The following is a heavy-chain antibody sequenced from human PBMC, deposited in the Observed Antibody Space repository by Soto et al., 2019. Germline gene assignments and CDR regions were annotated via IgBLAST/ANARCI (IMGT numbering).Heavy chain of an antibody. Sequence: ASVKVSCKASGYAFTGYYMHWVRQAPGQGLEWMGWINPNSGGTNYAQKFQGRVTMTRDTSISTAYMELSRLRSDDTAVYYCARGSPTYYYGSGSRSYYYYGMDVWGQGTTVTVSS. D-gene: IGHD3-10*01. CDR3: ARGSPTYYYGSGSRSYYYYGMDV. CDR2: INPNSGGT. V-gene: IGHV1-2*02. J-gene: IGHJ6*02. CDR1: GYAFTGYY.